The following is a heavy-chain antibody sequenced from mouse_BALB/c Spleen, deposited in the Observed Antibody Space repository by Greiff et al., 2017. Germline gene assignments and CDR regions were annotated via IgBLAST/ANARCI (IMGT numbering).Heavy chain of an antibody. Sequence: VKVVESGPGLVAPSQSLSITCTVSGFSLTGYGVNWVRQPPGKGLEWLGMIWGDGSTDYNSALKSRLSISKDNSKSQVFLKMNSLQTDDTARYYCARDTPKYYGSSYNWYIDGWGAGTTVTVSS. CDR3: ARDTPKYYGSSYNWYIDG. D-gene: IGHD1-1*01. CDR2: IWGDGST. J-gene: IGHJ1*01. V-gene: IGHV2-6-7*01. CDR1: GFSLTGYG.